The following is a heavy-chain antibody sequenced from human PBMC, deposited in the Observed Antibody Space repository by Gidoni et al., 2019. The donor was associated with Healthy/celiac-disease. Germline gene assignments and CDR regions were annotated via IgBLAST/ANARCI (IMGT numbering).Heavy chain of an antibody. CDR3: AKGQSGYYQYNWFDP. CDR2: ISYDGSNK. J-gene: IGHJ5*02. Sequence: QVQLVESGGGVVQPGRSLRLSCASSGFPFSSYGMHWVRQAPGKGLEWVAVISYDGSNKYDADSVKGRFTISRDNSKNTLYLQMNSLRAEDTAVYYCAKGQSGYYQYNWFDPWGQGTLVTVSS. D-gene: IGHD3-22*01. CDR1: GFPFSSYG. V-gene: IGHV3-30*18.